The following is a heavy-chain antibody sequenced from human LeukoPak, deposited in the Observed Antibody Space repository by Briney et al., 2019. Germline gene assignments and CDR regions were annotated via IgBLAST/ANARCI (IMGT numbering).Heavy chain of an antibody. CDR3: ARNTYYYGSGSYYYYYYYMDV. CDR1: GGSTSSYY. J-gene: IGHJ6*03. Sequence: PSETLSLTCTVSGGSTSSYYWSWIRQPPGKGLEWIGYIYTSGSTNYNPSLKSRVTISVDTSKNQFSLKLSSVTAADTAVYYCARNTYYYGSGSYYYYYYYMDVWGKGTTVTVSS. D-gene: IGHD3-10*01. V-gene: IGHV4-4*09. CDR2: IYTSGST.